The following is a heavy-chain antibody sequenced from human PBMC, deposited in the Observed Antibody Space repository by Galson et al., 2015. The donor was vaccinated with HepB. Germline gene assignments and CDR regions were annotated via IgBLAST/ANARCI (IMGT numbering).Heavy chain of an antibody. D-gene: IGHD6-13*01. CDR1: GFTFSSYD. CDR3: AKAVDSRWFSHFYGIDV. J-gene: IGHJ6*02. V-gene: IGHV3-30*02. Sequence: SLRLSCAASGFTFSSYDMHWVRQAPGKGLEWVAFIRYDGSDKYYADYVKGRFTISRDNSKNTLYLQVSSLRAEDTAVFYCAKAVDSRWFSHFYGIDVWGQGTTVTVSS. CDR2: IRYDGSDK.